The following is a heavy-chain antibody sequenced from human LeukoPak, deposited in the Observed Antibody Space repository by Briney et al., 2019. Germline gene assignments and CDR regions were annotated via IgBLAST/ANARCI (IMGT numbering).Heavy chain of an antibody. D-gene: IGHD1-1*01. Sequence: PSETLSLTCTVSGNSISSGYYWDWIRQPPGKGLQWIGSVYHSGSTYYNPSLKSRITISVDTSKNQFSLKLSSVTAADTAVYYCARATKRQLLGAFDIWGQGTMVTVSS. V-gene: IGHV4-38-2*02. CDR2: VYHSGST. J-gene: IGHJ3*02. CDR3: ARATKRQLLGAFDI. CDR1: GNSISSGYY.